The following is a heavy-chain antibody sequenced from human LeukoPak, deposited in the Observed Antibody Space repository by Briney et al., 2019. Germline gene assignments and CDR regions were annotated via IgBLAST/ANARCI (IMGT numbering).Heavy chain of an antibody. CDR3: ARVTTTYFDY. CDR1: GFTFSSYA. Sequence: PGGSLRLSCAASGFTFSSYAISWVRQAPGKGLEWVSSISSSSYIYYADSVKGRFTISRDNAKNSLYLQMNSLRAEDTAVYYCARVTTTYFDYWGQGTLVTVSS. V-gene: IGHV3-21*01. D-gene: IGHD3-22*01. J-gene: IGHJ4*02. CDR2: ISSSSYI.